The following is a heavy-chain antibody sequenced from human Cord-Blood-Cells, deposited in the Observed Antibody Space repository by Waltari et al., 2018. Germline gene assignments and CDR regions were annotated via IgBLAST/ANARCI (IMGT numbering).Heavy chain of an antibody. CDR1: GGSFSGYY. D-gene: IGHD2-2*01. Sequence: QVQLQQWGAGLLKPSETLSLTCAAYGGSFSGYYWRWIRQPPGKGLEWIGEINHSGSTNYNPSLKSRVTISVDTSKNQFSLKLSSVTAADTAVYYCARLYCSSTSCNFDYWGQGTLVTVSS. CDR3: ARLYCSSTSCNFDY. J-gene: IGHJ4*02. CDR2: INHSGST. V-gene: IGHV4-34*01.